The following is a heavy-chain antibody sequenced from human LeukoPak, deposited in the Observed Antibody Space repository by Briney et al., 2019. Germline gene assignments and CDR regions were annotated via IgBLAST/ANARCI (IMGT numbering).Heavy chain of an antibody. V-gene: IGHV3-21*01. CDR2: ISSSSSYI. CDR1: GFTFSSYS. J-gene: IGHJ4*02. D-gene: IGHD6-13*01. Sequence: GGSLRLSCAASGFTFSSYSMNWVREAPGKGLEWGSSISSSSSYIYYADSVKGRFTISRDNAKNSLYLQMNSLRAEDTAVYYCARDLVGIAAAGTSIDYWGQGTLVTVSS. CDR3: ARDLVGIAAAGTSIDY.